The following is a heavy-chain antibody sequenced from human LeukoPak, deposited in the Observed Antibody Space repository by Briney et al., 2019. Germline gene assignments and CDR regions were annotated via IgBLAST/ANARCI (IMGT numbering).Heavy chain of an antibody. Sequence: SVKVSCKASGGTFSSYAISWVRLAPAQGLEWLGRIIPILCIANYAQQFQGRVTITADKSTITAYMERSSLRSEDTAFDYCASRINETTYPWTIDIWGQGTMVTVSS. J-gene: IGHJ3*02. D-gene: IGHD1-7*01. V-gene: IGHV1-69*04. CDR2: IIPILCIA. CDR3: ASRINETTYPWTIDI. CDR1: GGTFSSYA.